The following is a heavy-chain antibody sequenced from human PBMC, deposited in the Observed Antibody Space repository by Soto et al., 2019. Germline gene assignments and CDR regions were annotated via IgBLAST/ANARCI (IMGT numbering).Heavy chain of an antibody. CDR1: GFTFSNYW. V-gene: IGHV3-7*01. CDR3: ARYRRDIVVVWEGGDI. CDR2: IKQDGSET. Sequence: PGGSLRLSCAASGFTFSNYWMSWVRLAPGKGLEWVANIKQDGSETHYVDSVKGRLTISRDNAKNSLYLQMNSLRAGDTAVYYCARYRRDIVVVWEGGDIWGQGTMVTVSS. J-gene: IGHJ3*02. D-gene: IGHD2-15*01.